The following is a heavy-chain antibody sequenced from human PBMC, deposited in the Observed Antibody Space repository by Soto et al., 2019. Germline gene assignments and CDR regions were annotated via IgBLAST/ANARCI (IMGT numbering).Heavy chain of an antibody. CDR2: ISASSGRT. Sequence: EVQLLESGGGLEQPGESLRLSCAASGFTFSSHAMSWVRQAPGKGLEWVSTISASSGRTYYADSVKGRFTISRDNSKNTRYLQMNSLRAEDTAVYYCAKDWQQLGDWGQGTLVTVSS. CDR1: GFTFSSHA. V-gene: IGHV3-23*01. CDR3: AKDWQQLGD. D-gene: IGHD6-13*01. J-gene: IGHJ4*02.